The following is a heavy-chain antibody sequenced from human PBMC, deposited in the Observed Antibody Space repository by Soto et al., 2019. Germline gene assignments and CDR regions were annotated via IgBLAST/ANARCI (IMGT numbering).Heavy chain of an antibody. J-gene: IGHJ6*02. CDR1: GGSISSSNW. V-gene: IGHV4-4*02. CDR2: IYHSGST. CDR3: ARVPRGAGYGMSV. Sequence: SETLSLTCAVSGGSISSSNWWSWVRQPPGKGLEWIGEIYHSGSTNYNPSLKSRVTLSVDKSKNQFSLKLSSVTAADTAVYYCARVPRGAGYGMSVWSQGTSVIVSS.